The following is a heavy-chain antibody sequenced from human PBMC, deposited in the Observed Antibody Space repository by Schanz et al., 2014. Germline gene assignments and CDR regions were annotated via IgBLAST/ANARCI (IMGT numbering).Heavy chain of an antibody. CDR3: ARGPIPIQGVPMDF. V-gene: IGHV3-30*03. Sequence: QVHLVESGGGVVRPGGSLRLSCAASRFTFNAYDMYWIRQAPGKGLEWVALISHDGSNKNSADSVKGRFTISRDNSKDTLYLQMSGLTPEDTAVYYCARGPIPIQGVPMDFWGQGTLVTVSS. J-gene: IGHJ4*02. D-gene: IGHD3-10*01. CDR2: ISHDGSNK. CDR1: RFTFNAYD.